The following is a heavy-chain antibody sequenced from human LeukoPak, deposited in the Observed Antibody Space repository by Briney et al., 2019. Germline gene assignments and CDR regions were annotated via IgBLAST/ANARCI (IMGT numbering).Heavy chain of an antibody. Sequence: GGSLRLSCAASGFTFSSYEMNWVRQAPGKGLGWVSAISGSGGTTYYADSVKGRFTISRDNSKNTLYLQMNSLRAEDAAVYYCAKGIWFGELSAFDYWGQGTLVTVSP. D-gene: IGHD3-10*01. V-gene: IGHV3-23*01. CDR3: AKGIWFGELSAFDY. CDR1: GFTFSSYE. CDR2: ISGSGGTT. J-gene: IGHJ4*02.